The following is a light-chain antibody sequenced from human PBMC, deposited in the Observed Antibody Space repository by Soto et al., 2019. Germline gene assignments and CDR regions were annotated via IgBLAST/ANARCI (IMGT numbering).Light chain of an antibody. CDR2: DAS. CDR1: QSVSYW. J-gene: IGKJ1*01. CDR3: QQYKSYPWT. Sequence: EIPMTQSPSTLSASVGDRVTITCRASQSVSYWLAWYQQKPGKAPKLLVHDASTLLSGVPSRFSGSVSGTEFILTIGSLQPDDFVTYYCQQYKSYPWTFGQGTKV. V-gene: IGKV1-5*01.